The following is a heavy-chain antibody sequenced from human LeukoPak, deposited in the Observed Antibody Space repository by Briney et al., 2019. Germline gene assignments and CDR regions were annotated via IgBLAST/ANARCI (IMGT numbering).Heavy chain of an antibody. D-gene: IGHD6-19*01. Sequence: PSETLSLTCAVSGGSINSHYWGWIRQPPGKGLQWIGDIYSTGKNNYNPSLKSRVTIYLDTSKSHLSLNLTSVLAADTAIYYCVRRDTGWNYFDYWGQGILVTVSS. CDR3: VRRDTGWNYFDY. CDR1: GGSINSHY. V-gene: IGHV4-4*08. J-gene: IGHJ4*02. CDR2: IYSTGKN.